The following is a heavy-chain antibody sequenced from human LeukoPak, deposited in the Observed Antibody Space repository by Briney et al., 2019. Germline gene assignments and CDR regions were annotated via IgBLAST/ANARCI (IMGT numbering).Heavy chain of an antibody. Sequence: PGGSLRLSCAASGFTFSSYAMSWVRQAPGKGLEWVSTISGSGGNTYYADSVKGRFTISRDNSKNTLYLQMNTLRAEDTAVYYCAKDREYSYVYDAFDIWGQGTLVTVSS. CDR1: GFTFSSYA. D-gene: IGHD3-16*01. CDR3: AKDREYSYVYDAFDI. V-gene: IGHV3-23*01. CDR2: ISGSGGNT. J-gene: IGHJ3*02.